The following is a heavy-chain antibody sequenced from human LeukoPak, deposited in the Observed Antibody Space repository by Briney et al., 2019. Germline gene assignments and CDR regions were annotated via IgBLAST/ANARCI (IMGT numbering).Heavy chain of an antibody. V-gene: IGHV1-69*15. Sequence: SVNVSCKVSRGSFSTYATSWVRQAPGHEVKWMGSIIPIFDSVNYAQKFEGRATFSEHESTATAYIALSGLTCNDTAVYYCARVFGDGQVGYSSPVAVWGQGTTVTVSS. CDR3: ARVFGDGQVGYSSPVAV. CDR1: RGSFSTYA. J-gene: IGHJ6*02. D-gene: IGHD3-3*01. CDR2: IIPIFDSV.